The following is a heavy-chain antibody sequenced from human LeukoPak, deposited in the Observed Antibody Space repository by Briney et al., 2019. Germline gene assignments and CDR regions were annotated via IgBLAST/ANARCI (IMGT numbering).Heavy chain of an antibody. CDR2: ISAYNGNT. Sequence: ASVKVSCKASGYTFTSYGISWVRQAPGQGLEWMGWISAYNGNTNYAQKLQGRVTMTTDTSTGTAYMELRSLRSDDTAMYYCARDGRAMVRGPGDAFDIWGQGTMVTVSS. V-gene: IGHV1-18*04. CDR3: ARDGRAMVRGPGDAFDI. D-gene: IGHD3-10*01. J-gene: IGHJ3*02. CDR1: GYTFTSYG.